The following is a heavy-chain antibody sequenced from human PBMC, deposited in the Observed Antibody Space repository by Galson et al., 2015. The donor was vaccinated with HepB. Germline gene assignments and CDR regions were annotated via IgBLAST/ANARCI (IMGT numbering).Heavy chain of an antibody. CDR1: GGTFSSYT. J-gene: IGHJ6*02. CDR2: IIPILGIA. D-gene: IGHD3-10*01. CDR3: ARPLYGSGSYYKGGNYYYGMDV. Sequence: SVKVSCKASGGTFSSYTISWVRQAPGQGLEWMGRIIPILGIANYAQRFQGRVTITADKSTSTAYMELSSLRSEDTAVYYCARPLYGSGSYYKGGNYYYGMDVWGQGTTVTVSS. V-gene: IGHV1-69*02.